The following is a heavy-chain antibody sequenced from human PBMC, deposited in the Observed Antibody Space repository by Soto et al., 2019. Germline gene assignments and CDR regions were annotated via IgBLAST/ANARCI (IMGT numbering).Heavy chain of an antibody. V-gene: IGHV3-23*01. D-gene: IGHD2-15*01. J-gene: IGHJ3*02. CDR2: ISGSGGST. Sequence: GGTMRLSYAASAITFSRYAMTWVRQAPGKGLERVSAISGSGGSTYYADSVKGRFTSSRDNSKNTLYLQMNSLRAEDTAVYYCAKDREVGIVVVVAATWDAFDIWDQGTMVTVS. CDR1: AITFSRYA. CDR3: AKDREVGIVVVVAATWDAFDI.